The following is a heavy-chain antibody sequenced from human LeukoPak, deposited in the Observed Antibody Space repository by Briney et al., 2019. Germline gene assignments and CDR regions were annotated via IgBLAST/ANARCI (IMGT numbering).Heavy chain of an antibody. CDR3: ARDDAYYGTGSFSPYYYYGMDV. J-gene: IGHJ6*02. Sequence: GGSLRLSCAASGFTFSSYSMNWVRDAPGRGLWWVSYIFSSRMYIYSAESVKGGFTISRDTAKNSLYLQMNSLRAEDTAVYYCARDDAYYGTGSFSPYYYYGMDVWGQGTTVTVSS. CDR1: GFTFSSYS. CDR2: IFSSRMYI. V-gene: IGHV3-21*01. D-gene: IGHD3-10*01.